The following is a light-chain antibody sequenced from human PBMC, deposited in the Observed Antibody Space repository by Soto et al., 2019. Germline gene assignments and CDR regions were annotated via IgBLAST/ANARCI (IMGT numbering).Light chain of an antibody. Sequence: EIVMTQSPATLSVSPGERATLSCRASQSVRGNLAWYQQKPGQSPRLLIYGASSRATGIPARFSGSGSGTEFTLTISSLQSEDFAVYFCQQYNNWPLAFGQGTRLEIK. CDR2: GAS. J-gene: IGKJ5*01. CDR1: QSVRGN. V-gene: IGKV3-15*01. CDR3: QQYNNWPLA.